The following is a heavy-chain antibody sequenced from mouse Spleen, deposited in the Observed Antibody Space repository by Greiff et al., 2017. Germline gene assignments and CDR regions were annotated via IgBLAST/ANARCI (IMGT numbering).Heavy chain of an antibody. CDR3: ARDRGNYVGYFDV. D-gene: IGHD2-1*01. CDR1: GFTFSDYY. Sequence: DVHLVESEGGLVQPGSSMKLSCTASGFTFSDYYMAWVRQVPEKGLEWVANINYDGSSTYYLDSLKSRFIISRDNAKNILYLQMSSLKSEDTATYYCARDRGNYVGYFDVWGAGTTVNVSS. V-gene: IGHV5-16*01. CDR2: INYDGSST. J-gene: IGHJ1*01.